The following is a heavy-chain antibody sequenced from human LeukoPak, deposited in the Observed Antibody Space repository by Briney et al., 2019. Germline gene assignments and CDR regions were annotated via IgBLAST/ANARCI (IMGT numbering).Heavy chain of an antibody. CDR2: INPNSGNT. Sequence: ASVKVSCKASGYTFTTYEINGVRQATRQGLERMAWINPNSGNTGYAQKFQGRVTMTRNTSISTAYMELSSLRSEDTAVYYCARVAGNCGGDCYRLVYWGQGTLVTVAS. CDR1: GYTFTTYE. D-gene: IGHD2-21*01. CDR3: ARVAGNCGGDCYRLVY. J-gene: IGHJ4*02. V-gene: IGHV1-8*01.